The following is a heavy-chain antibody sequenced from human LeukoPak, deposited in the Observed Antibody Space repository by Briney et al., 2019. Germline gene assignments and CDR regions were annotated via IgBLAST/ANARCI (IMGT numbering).Heavy chain of an antibody. D-gene: IGHD6-19*01. Sequence: SVEVSCKASGGTFSSYAISWVRRAPGQGLEWMGRIIPILGIANYAQKFQGRVTITADKSTSTAYMELSSLRSEDTAVYYCARDTGDSSGWYSWAFDIWGQGTMVTVSS. J-gene: IGHJ3*02. CDR2: IIPILGIA. CDR3: ARDTGDSSGWYSWAFDI. V-gene: IGHV1-69*04. CDR1: GGTFSSYA.